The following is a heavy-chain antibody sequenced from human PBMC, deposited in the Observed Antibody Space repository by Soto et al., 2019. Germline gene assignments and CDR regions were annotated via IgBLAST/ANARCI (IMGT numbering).Heavy chain of an antibody. CDR2: VDPEDGET. V-gene: IGHV1-69-2*01. CDR3: ATVSRDHTIFVSARCFDP. CDR1: GYTFTDYY. D-gene: IGHD3-3*01. J-gene: IGHJ5*02. Sequence: EVQLVQSGAEVKKPGATVKISCKVSGYTFTDYYMHWVQQAPGKVLEWMGLVDPEDGETIYAEKFQGRVTVTADTSTDTAYLELSSLRSEDTAVYYCATVSRDHTIFVSARCFDPWGQGTLVTVSS.